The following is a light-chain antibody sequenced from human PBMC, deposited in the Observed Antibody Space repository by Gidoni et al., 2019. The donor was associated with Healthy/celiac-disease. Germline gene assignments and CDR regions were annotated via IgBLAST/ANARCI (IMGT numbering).Light chain of an antibody. CDR2: LGS. Sequence: DIVMTQSPLSLPVTPGEPASISCRSSQSPLHSNRYNYLDWYLQKPGQSPQLQIYLGSNRAAGVPDRFSGSGSGTDFTLKISRVEAEDVRVYYCMQALQTITFGQGTRLEIK. CDR3: MQALQTIT. CDR1: QSPLHSNRYNY. V-gene: IGKV2-28*01. J-gene: IGKJ5*01.